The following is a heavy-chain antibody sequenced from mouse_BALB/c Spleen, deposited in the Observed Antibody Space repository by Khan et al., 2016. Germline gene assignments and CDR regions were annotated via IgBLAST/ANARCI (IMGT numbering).Heavy chain of an antibody. CDR3: ARAGYYGYLAY. J-gene: IGHJ3*01. V-gene: IGHV4-1*02. D-gene: IGHD1-1*01. CDR2: INPDSSTI. CDR1: GFDFSRYW. Sequence: EVQLLESGGGLVQPGGSLKLSCAASGFDFSRYWMSWVRQAPGKGLEWIGEINPDSSTINYKQSLKDKFIISRDNANNTPYLQMSRVRSEDSALYYCARAGYYGYLAYWGQGTLVTVSA.